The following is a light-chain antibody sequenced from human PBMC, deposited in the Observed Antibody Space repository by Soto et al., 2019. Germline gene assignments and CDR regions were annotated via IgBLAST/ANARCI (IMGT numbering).Light chain of an antibody. CDR1: QSVNNY. CDR3: QQYNNWPFS. Sequence: EIVMTQSPATLSLSPGERATLSCRASQSVNNYLAWYQQRPGQAPRLLIYDVSTRATGVPARFSGTGSETDFTLTISGLQSEDSAVYFCQQYNNWPFSFGQGTRLEIK. CDR2: DVS. V-gene: IGKV3-15*01. J-gene: IGKJ5*01.